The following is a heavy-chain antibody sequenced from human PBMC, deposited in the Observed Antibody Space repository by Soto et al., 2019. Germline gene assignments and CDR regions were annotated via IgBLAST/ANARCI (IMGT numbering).Heavy chain of an antibody. CDR2: IYWDGDR. CDR3: VHSRCGGDCLQSYSSHYYYGMDI. V-gene: IGHV2-5*02. D-gene: IGHD2-21*02. J-gene: IGHJ6*02. CDR1: GFSLSTGGMG. Sequence: SGPTLRNPTQTLTLTCTFSGFSLSTGGMGVGWIRQPPGKALEWLALIYWDGDRRYSPSLMNRLTIAKDTSKNQVVLTMTNMDPVDTATYYCVHSRCGGDCLQSYSSHYYYGMDIWGQGT.